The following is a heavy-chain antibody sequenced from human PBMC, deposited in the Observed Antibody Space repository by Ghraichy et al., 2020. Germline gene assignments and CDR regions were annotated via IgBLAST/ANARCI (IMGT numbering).Heavy chain of an antibody. CDR1: GGTFSSYT. CDR3: AGGRGGWFGVGLNWFDP. Sequence: SVKVSCKASGGTFSSYTISWVRQAPGQGLEWMGRIIPILGIANYAQKFQGRVTITADKSTSTAYMELSSLRSEDTAVYYCAGGRGGWFGVGLNWFDPWGQGTLVTVSS. J-gene: IGHJ5*02. D-gene: IGHD3-10*01. V-gene: IGHV1-69*02. CDR2: IIPILGIA.